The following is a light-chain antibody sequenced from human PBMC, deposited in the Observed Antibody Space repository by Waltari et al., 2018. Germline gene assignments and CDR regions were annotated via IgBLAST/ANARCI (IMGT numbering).Light chain of an antibody. CDR1: QTLLHRSNNKNY. CDR3: QQYYTSPLS. J-gene: IGKJ4*01. V-gene: IGKV4-1*01. CDR2: WAS. Sequence: DIVMTQSPDSLTVSLGERATVKCKSSQTLLHRSNNKNYLAWYQQKPGQPPKLLISWASTRESGVPDRFSGSGSGTHFTLTINSLQAADVAVYYCQQYYTSPLSFGGGTKVEVK.